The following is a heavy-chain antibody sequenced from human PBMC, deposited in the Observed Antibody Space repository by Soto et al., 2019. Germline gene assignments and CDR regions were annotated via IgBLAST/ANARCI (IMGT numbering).Heavy chain of an antibody. D-gene: IGHD3-3*01. CDR1: GYSFADYW. CDR3: ARPVADTAGFSEWVSRPDDTFFDS. V-gene: IGHV5-51*03. J-gene: IGHJ4*02. CDR2: IYPGDSDT. Sequence: EVQLVQSGPEVKKPGESLIISCKVSGYSFADYWIAWVRQMPGKGLEWVGIIYPGDSDTRYSPSFQGQVTISADKSVSSVYLHWSSLQPSDTATFYCARPVADTAGFSEWVSRPDDTFFDSWGQGSLVTVSS.